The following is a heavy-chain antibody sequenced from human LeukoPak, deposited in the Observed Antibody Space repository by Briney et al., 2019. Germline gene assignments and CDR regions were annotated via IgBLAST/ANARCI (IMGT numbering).Heavy chain of an antibody. V-gene: IGHV4-39*01. CDR3: ARQDYYDSSGTFDY. CDR2: IYYSGST. CDR1: GVSISSSSYY. Sequence: PSETLSLTCTVSGVSISSSSYYWGWIRQPPGKGLEWIGSIYYSGSTYYNPSLKSRVTISVDTSKNQFSLKLSSVTAADTAVYYCARQDYYDSSGTFDYWGQGTLVTVSS. J-gene: IGHJ4*02. D-gene: IGHD3-22*01.